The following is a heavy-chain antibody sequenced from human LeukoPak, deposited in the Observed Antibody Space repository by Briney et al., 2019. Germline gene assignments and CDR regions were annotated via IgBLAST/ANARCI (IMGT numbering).Heavy chain of an antibody. Sequence: ASVKVSCKASGYTFTSYGISWVRQAPGQGLEWMGWISAYNGNTKYAQNLQGSVTMTTDTSTSTAYMELRSLRSDDTAVYYCARDSRYYGDFVDYWGQGTLITVSS. V-gene: IGHV1-18*01. J-gene: IGHJ4*02. CDR2: ISAYNGNT. CDR1: GYTFTSYG. D-gene: IGHD4-17*01. CDR3: ARDSRYYGDFVDY.